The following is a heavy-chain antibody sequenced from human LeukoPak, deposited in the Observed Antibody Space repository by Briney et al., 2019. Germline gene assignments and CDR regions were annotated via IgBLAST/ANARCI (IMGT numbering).Heavy chain of an antibody. Sequence: PGGSLRLSCAASGFTFSSYGRHWVRQAPGKGLEWVAVISYDGSNKYYADSVKGRFTISRGNSKNTLYLQMNSLRAEDTAVYYCAKLPSGDYDFWSGYPHYYGMDVWGQGTTVTVSS. CDR2: ISYDGSNK. J-gene: IGHJ6*02. V-gene: IGHV3-30*18. CDR1: GFTFSSYG. CDR3: AKLPSGDYDFWSGYPHYYGMDV. D-gene: IGHD3-3*01.